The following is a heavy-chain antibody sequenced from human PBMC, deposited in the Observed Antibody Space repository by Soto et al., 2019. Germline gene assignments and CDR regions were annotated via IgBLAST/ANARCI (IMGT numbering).Heavy chain of an antibody. D-gene: IGHD6-13*01. CDR1: GGSISSYY. CDR2: IYYSGST. J-gene: IGHJ4*02. CDR3: ARQGDRGIAAAGTGEFDY. V-gene: IGHV4-59*08. Sequence: SETLSLTCTVSGGSISSYYWSWIRQPPGKGLEWIGYIYYSGSTNYNPSLKSRVTISVDTSKNQFSLKLSSVTAADTAVYYCARQGDRGIAAAGTGEFDYWGQGTLVTVSS.